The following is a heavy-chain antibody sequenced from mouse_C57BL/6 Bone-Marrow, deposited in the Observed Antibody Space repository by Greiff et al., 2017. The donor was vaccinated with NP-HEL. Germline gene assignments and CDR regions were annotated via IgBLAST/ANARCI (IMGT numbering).Heavy chain of an antibody. CDR1: GYTFTSYW. Sequence: QVQLKQPGAELVKPGASVKLSCKASGYTFTSYWMQWVKQRPGQGLEWIGEIDPSDSYTNYTQKFKGKATLTVDTSSSTAYMQLSSLTSEDSAVYYCARPLGLPFAYWGQGTLVTVSA. V-gene: IGHV1-50*01. J-gene: IGHJ3*01. CDR3: ARPLGLPFAY. CDR2: IDPSDSYT. D-gene: IGHD3-1*01.